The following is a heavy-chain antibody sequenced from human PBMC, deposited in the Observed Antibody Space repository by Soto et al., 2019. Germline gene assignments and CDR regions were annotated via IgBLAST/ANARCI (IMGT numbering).Heavy chain of an antibody. V-gene: IGHV3-72*01. D-gene: IGHD5-18*01. CDR2: TRNKANSYTT. CDR3: ARACTAAMAATDY. J-gene: IGHJ4*02. CDR1: GFTFSDHY. Sequence: EVQLVESGGGLVQPGGSLRLSCAASGFTFSDHYMDWVRQAPGKGLEWVGRTRNKANSYTTEYAASVKGRFTISRDDSKNSLYLQMNSLRAEDTAVYYCARACTAAMAATDYWGQGTLVTVSS.